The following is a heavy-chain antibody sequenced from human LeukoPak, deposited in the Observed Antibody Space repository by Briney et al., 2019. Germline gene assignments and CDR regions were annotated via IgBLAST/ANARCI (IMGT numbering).Heavy chain of an antibody. Sequence: SETLSLTCSVSGGSIRSHYWSWIRQPPGKGLERMGYIHYSGSANYNPSLTNRVTISVDTSNSQFSLKLISVTAADTAVYYCARVRIMVRGGGMDVWGKGTTVTVST. CDR2: IHYSGSA. D-gene: IGHD3-10*01. V-gene: IGHV4-59*11. J-gene: IGHJ6*04. CDR1: GGSIRSHY. CDR3: ARVRIMVRGGGMDV.